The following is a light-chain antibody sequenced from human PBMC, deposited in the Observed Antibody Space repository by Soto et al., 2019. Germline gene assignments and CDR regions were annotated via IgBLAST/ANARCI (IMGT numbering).Light chain of an antibody. V-gene: IGKV3-11*01. J-gene: IGKJ2*01. CDR2: DAS. CDR1: QSVSSY. CDR3: QQRSNWPST. Sequence: EIVLTQSPATPSLSPGERATLSCRASQSVSSYLAWYQQKPGQAPRLLIYDASNRATGIPARVCGSGSGTDFTLTISRLEPEDFAVYYCQQRSNWPSTFGQWTKLEIK.